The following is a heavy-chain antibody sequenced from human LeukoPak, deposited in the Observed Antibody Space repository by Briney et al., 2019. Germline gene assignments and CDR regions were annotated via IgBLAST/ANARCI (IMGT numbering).Heavy chain of an antibody. CDR3: ARDRLVATIIPDAFDI. J-gene: IGHJ3*02. CDR2: ISSSGSTI. CDR1: GFTFSDYY. Sequence: GGSLRLSCAASGFTFSDYYMSWIRQALGKGLEWVSYISSSGSTIYYADSVKGRFTISRDNAKNSLYLQMNSLRAEDTAVYYCARDRLVATIIPDAFDIWGQGTMVTVSS. V-gene: IGHV3-11*04. D-gene: IGHD5-12*01.